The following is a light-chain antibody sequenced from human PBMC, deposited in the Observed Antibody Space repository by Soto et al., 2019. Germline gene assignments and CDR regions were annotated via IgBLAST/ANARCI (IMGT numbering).Light chain of an antibody. J-gene: IGKJ1*01. Sequence: EIVMTQSSATLSVFSGGRAPLSCRASQSVSSNLAWYQQKPGQAPRLLIYGASTRATGIPARFSGSGSGTEFTLTISSLQSEDFAVYYCQQYNNWPWTFGQGTKVDI. CDR2: GAS. CDR1: QSVSSN. CDR3: QQYNNWPWT. V-gene: IGKV3D-15*01.